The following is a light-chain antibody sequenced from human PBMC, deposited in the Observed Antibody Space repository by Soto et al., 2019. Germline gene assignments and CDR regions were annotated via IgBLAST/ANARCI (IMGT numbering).Light chain of an antibody. V-gene: IGKV3-11*01. CDR3: QQYSTYPWT. CDR1: QSVSSY. J-gene: IGKJ1*01. Sequence: PGERATLSCGASQSVSSYLAWYQQKPGQAPRLLIYDASNRATGIPARFSGSGSGTEFTLTISSLQPDDFATYYCQQYSTYPWTFGQGTKVDIK. CDR2: DAS.